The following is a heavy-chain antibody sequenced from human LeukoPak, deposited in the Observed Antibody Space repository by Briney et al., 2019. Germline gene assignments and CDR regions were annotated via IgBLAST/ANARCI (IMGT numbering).Heavy chain of an antibody. D-gene: IGHD6-19*01. CDR2: IYYSGST. CDR1: GGSISSSSYY. CDR3: ARIAVAGREGGY. Sequence: SETLSLTCTVSGGSISSSSYYWGWIRQPPGKGLEWSGSIYYSGSTYYNPSLKSRVTISVDPSKDPFSLKVSLVTAGDTAVDYCARIAVAGREGGYWGQGTLVTVSS. J-gene: IGHJ4*02. V-gene: IGHV4-39*01.